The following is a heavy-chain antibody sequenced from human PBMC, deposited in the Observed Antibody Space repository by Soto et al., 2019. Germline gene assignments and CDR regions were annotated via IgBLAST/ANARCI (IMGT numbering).Heavy chain of an antibody. J-gene: IGHJ3*02. V-gene: IGHV1-46*03. CDR2: INPSGGST. Sequence: QVQLGQSGAEVKKPGASVKVSCKASGYTFTSYYMHWVRQAPGQGIEWMGIINPSGGSTSYAQKFQGRVTMTRNTYTRTVYMELSSLRAEDTAVDYCARAYSSSWTKAFDIWGKGTMVTVAS. CDR3: ARAYSSSWTKAFDI. D-gene: IGHD6-13*01. CDR1: GYTFTSYY.